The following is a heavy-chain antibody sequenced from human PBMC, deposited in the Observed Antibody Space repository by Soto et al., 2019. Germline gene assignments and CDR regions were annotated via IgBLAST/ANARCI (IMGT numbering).Heavy chain of an antibody. J-gene: IGHJ5*02. CDR2: ISGSGGST. CDR3: AKDGGSTIFGVGHGVDP. D-gene: IGHD3-3*01. V-gene: IGHV3-23*01. CDR1: GFTFSSYA. Sequence: GGSLRLSCAASGFTFSSYAMSWVRQAPGKGLEWVSAISGSGGSTYYADSVKGRFTISRDNSKNTLYLQMNSLRAEDTAVYYCAKDGGSTIFGVGHGVDPWGQGTLVTFSS.